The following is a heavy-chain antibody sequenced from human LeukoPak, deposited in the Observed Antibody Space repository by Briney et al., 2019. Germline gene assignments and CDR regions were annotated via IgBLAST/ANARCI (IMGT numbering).Heavy chain of an antibody. J-gene: IGHJ5*02. CDR3: ARGRLGTWFGELKA. Sequence: ASVKVSCKASGYTFTSYSMNWVRQAPGQGLEWMGWINPDSGGTNYAQKFQGRVTMTRDTSISTAYMELSRLRSDDTAVYYCARGRLGTWFGELKAWGQGTLVTVSS. CDR2: INPDSGGT. CDR1: GYTFTSYS. V-gene: IGHV1-2*02. D-gene: IGHD3-10*01.